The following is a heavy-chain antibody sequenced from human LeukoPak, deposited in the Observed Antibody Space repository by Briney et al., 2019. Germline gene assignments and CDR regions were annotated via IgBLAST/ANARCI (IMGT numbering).Heavy chain of an antibody. CDR2: IYHSGST. CDR1: GYSISSGYY. D-gene: IGHD6-19*01. V-gene: IGHV4-38-2*02. Sequence: SETLSLTCTVSGYSISSGYYWGWIRQPPGKGLEWIGSIYHSGSTYYNPSLKSRVTISVDTSKNQFSLKLSSVTAADTAVYYCARNGGVAVAGPPFGYYMDVWGKGTTVTVSS. J-gene: IGHJ6*03. CDR3: ARNGGVAVAGPPFGYYMDV.